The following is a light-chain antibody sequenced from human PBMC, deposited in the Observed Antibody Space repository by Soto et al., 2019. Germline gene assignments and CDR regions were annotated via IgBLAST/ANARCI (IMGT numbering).Light chain of an antibody. J-gene: IGKJ4*01. CDR3: QQYDNLPLT. CDR1: QGIRND. V-gene: IGKV1-6*01. CDR2: AAS. Sequence: AIQMTQSPSSLSASVGDRVTITCRASQGIRNDLDWFQQKPGKAPKLLIYAASNLQSGVPARFSGSGSGTDFTLTISSLQPEDFATYYCQQYDNLPLTFGGGTRVEIK.